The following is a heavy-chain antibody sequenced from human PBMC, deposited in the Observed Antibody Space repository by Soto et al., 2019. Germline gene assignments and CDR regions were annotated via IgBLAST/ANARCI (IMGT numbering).Heavy chain of an antibody. CDR2: SSGSGGST. CDR3: AKREINYYDSSGYLSGGY. J-gene: IGHJ4*02. Sequence: EVQRLESGGGLVQPGGSLRLSCAASGFTFSSYAMSWVRQAPGKGLEWVSASSGSGGSTYYADSVKGRFTISRDNSKNTLYLQMNSLRAEDTAVYYCAKREINYYDSSGYLSGGYWGQGTLVTVSS. V-gene: IGHV3-23*01. D-gene: IGHD3-22*01. CDR1: GFTFSSYA.